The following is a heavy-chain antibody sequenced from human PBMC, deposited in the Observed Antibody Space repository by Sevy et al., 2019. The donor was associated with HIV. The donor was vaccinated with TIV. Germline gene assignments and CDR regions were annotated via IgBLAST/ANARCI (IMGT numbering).Heavy chain of an antibody. Sequence: GGSLRLSCAASGFSFSNYWMSWVRQAPGKGLEWVANAKRDGSEKYYVASVKGGFTISRDNAKTSLFLQMNSLRGEDTAVYYCARDCSSASCLWGMDVWGQGTTVTVSS. J-gene: IGHJ6*02. V-gene: IGHV3-7*03. CDR2: AKRDGSEK. CDR3: ARDCSSASCLWGMDV. CDR1: GFSFSNYW. D-gene: IGHD2-2*01.